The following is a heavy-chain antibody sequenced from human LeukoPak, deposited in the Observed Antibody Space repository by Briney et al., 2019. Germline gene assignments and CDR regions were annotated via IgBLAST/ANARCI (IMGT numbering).Heavy chain of an antibody. V-gene: IGHV4-59*08. CDR2: IYYSGST. CDR1: GGSIRGYY. Sequence: SETLSLTCTVSGGSIRGYYWSWIRQPPGKGLEWIGYIYYSGSTNYNPSLKSRVTISVDTSKNQFSLKLSSVTAADTAVYYCARRSVAGTDYWGQGTLVTVSS. CDR3: ARRSVAGTDY. D-gene: IGHD6-19*01. J-gene: IGHJ4*02.